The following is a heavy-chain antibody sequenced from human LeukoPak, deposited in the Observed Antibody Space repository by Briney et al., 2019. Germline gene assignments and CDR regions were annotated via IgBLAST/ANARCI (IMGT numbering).Heavy chain of an antibody. D-gene: IGHD5-18*01. J-gene: IGHJ6*03. CDR2: INTNTGNP. CDR3: ARTYVDTAMAEDYYYMDV. V-gene: IGHV7-4-1*02. Sequence: ASVKVSCKASGYTFTNYAMNWVRQAPGQGLEWMGWINTNTGNPTYAQGFTGRFVFSLDTSVSTAYLQISSLEAEDTAVYYCARTYVDTAMAEDYYYMDVWGKGTTVTVSS. CDR1: GYTFTNYA.